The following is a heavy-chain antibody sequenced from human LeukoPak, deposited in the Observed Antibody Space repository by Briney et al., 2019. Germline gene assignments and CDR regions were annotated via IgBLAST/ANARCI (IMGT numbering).Heavy chain of an antibody. D-gene: IGHD6-13*01. CDR1: GFTFSSYN. CDR3: ARSKQLDY. J-gene: IGHJ4*02. Sequence: GGSLRLSCAASGFTFSSYNMNWVRQAPGKGLEWVSYISPGSSTIYYADSVKGRFTISRDNAKNSLYLQVNSLRDEDTAVYYCARSKQLDYWGQGTLVTVSS. V-gene: IGHV3-48*02. CDR2: ISPGSSTI.